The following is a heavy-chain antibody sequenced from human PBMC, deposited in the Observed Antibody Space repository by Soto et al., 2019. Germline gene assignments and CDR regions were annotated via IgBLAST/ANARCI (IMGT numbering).Heavy chain of an antibody. CDR3: ARDLNFRVVAATQVWFDP. V-gene: IGHV1-18*01. D-gene: IGHD2-15*01. CDR2: ISAYNGNT. CDR1: GYTFTSYG. J-gene: IGHJ5*02. Sequence: ASVKVSCKASGYTFTSYGISCVRQAPGQELEWMGWISAYNGNTNYAQKLQGRVTMTTDTSTSTAYMELRSLRSDDTAVYYCARDLNFRVVAATQVWFDPWGQGTLVTVSS.